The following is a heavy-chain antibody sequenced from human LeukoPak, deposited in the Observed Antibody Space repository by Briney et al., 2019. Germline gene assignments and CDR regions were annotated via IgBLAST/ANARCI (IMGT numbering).Heavy chain of an antibody. V-gene: IGHV3-74*01. CDR1: GFTFSPAW. CDR3: TRESHGGVDY. CDR2: SNGDGTDT. D-gene: IGHD3-10*01. J-gene: IGHJ4*02. Sequence: GGYLRLSCAASGFTFSPAWMHWVRQAPGMGLEWVSRSNGDGTDTIYADSVKGRFTISRDNAKNTLYLQMNSLRAEDTAVYYCTRESHGGVDYWGQGTLVTVSS.